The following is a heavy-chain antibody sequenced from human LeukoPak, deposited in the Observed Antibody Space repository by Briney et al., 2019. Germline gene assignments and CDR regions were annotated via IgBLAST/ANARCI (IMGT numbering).Heavy chain of an antibody. CDR3: ARESDYYDSSGYESVSWFDP. D-gene: IGHD3-22*01. Sequence: PSETLSLTCTVSGGSISSYYWSWIRQPPGKGLEWIGYIYYSGSTNYNPSLKSRVTLSVDTSKNQFSLKLSSVTAADTAVYYCARESDYYDSSGYESVSWFDPWGQGTLVTVSS. V-gene: IGHV4-59*01. J-gene: IGHJ5*02. CDR2: IYYSGST. CDR1: GGSISSYY.